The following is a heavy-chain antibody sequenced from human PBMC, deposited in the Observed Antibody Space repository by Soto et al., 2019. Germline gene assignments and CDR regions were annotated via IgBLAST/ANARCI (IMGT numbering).Heavy chain of an antibody. CDR1: GGSISSSSYY. D-gene: IGHD3-10*01. CDR3: ARRVVRGLYNWFDP. V-gene: IGHV4-39*01. CDR2: IYYSGST. Sequence: QLQLQESGPGLVKPSETLSLTCTVSGGSISSSSYYWGWIRQPPGKGLEWIGSIYYSGSTYYNPSLKSRVTISVDTSKNQFSLKLSSVTAADTAVYYCARRVVRGLYNWFDPWGQGTLVTVSS. J-gene: IGHJ5*02.